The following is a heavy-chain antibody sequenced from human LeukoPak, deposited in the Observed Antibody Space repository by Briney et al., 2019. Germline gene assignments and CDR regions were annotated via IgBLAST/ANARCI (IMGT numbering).Heavy chain of an antibody. CDR1: GFTFSSYA. V-gene: IGHV3-30-3*01. Sequence: GGSLRLSCAASGFTFSSYAMHWVRQAPGKGLEWVAVISYDGSNKYYSDSVKGRFTISRDNSKNTLYLQMNSLRAEDTAVYYCATEKGPRDYWGQGTLVTVSS. J-gene: IGHJ4*02. CDR3: ATEKGPRDY. CDR2: ISYDGSNK.